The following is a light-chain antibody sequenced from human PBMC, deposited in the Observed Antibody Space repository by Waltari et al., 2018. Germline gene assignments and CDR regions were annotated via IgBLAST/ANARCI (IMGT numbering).Light chain of an antibody. V-gene: IGKV1-39*01. J-gene: IGKJ2*01. Sequence: DIQMTQSPSSLSASVGDRVTITCRASQSISIYLNWYQQRPGKAPKLLIYTASSLQSGVPSRFSGSGAGTEFTLTVSSVQPEDFATYYCQQSYSTPYTFGQGTKLEIK. CDR2: TAS. CDR1: QSISIY. CDR3: QQSYSTPYT.